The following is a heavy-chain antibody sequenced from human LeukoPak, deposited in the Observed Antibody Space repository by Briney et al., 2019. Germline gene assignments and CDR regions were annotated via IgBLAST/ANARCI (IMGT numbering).Heavy chain of an antibody. Sequence: SETLSLTCTVSGGSISSYYWSWIRQPPGKGLEWIGYIYYSGSTNYNPSLKSRVTISVDTSKNQFSLKLSSVTAADTAVYYCARHTYGEPPEYWGQGTLVTVSS. CDR1: GGSISSYY. D-gene: IGHD3-10*01. CDR3: ARHTYGEPPEY. J-gene: IGHJ4*02. CDR2: IYYSGST. V-gene: IGHV4-59*08.